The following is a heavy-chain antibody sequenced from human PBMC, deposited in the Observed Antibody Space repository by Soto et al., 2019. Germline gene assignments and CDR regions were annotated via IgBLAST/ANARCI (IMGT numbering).Heavy chain of an antibody. CDR2: LNHSGST. CDR1: GGSISSYY. Sequence: SETLSLTCTASGGSISSYYSTWLRQPPGKGLEWIGNLNHSGSTNYNPSLKSRVTISVDTSKSQLSLKLTSVTAADTAVYYCARDRPLHPSYHNSGMDVWGRGITVTVSS. J-gene: IGHJ6*01. CDR3: ARDRPLHPSYHNSGMDV. V-gene: IGHV4-59*12.